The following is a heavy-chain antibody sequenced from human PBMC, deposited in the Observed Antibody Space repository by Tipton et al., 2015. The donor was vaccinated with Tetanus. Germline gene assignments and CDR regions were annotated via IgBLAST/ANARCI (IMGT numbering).Heavy chain of an antibody. D-gene: IGHD2-2*01. J-gene: IGHJ5*02. CDR1: GVSISGYY. V-gene: IGHV4-4*07. Sequence: LRLSCTVSGVSISGYYWSWIRQPAGKGLEWIGRVDRSGTTTYNPSLKGRVTMSLDTSKNQFSLKLTSVTAADTAMYYCARGSDIVVVPGVTRADWFDPWGQGTLATVSS. CDR2: VDRSGTT. CDR3: ARGSDIVVVPGVTRADWFDP.